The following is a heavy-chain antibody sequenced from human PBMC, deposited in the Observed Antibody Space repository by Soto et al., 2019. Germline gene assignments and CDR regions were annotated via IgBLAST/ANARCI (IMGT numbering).Heavy chain of an antibody. D-gene: IGHD1-26*01. CDR3: ARDLGVGATFLVGWFDP. CDR1: GYTFTSYG. J-gene: IGHJ5*02. CDR2: ISAYNGNT. Sequence: SVKVSCKASGYTFTSYGISWARQAPVQGLEWMGWISAYNGNTNYAQKLQGRVTMTTDTSTSTAYMELRSLRSDDTAVYYCARDLGVGATFLVGWFDPWGQGTMVTVSS. V-gene: IGHV1-18*01.